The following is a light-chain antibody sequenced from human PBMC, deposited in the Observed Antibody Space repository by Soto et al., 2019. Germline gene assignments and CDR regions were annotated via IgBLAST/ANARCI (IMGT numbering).Light chain of an antibody. J-gene: IGLJ2*01. CDR1: SSDVGGYND. CDR3: SACTSSSTLV. V-gene: IGLV2-14*01. Sequence: QSALTQPASVSGSPGPSITISCTGTSSDVGGYNDVSWYQQHPGRAPKLMIYDVSNRTSGVSNRFSGSKSGNTASLTLSGLQAEDEADYYCSACTSSSTLVFGGGTKLTVL. CDR2: DVS.